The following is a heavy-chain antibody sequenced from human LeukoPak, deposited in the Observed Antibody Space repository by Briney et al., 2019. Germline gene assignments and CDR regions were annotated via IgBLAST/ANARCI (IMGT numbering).Heavy chain of an antibody. V-gene: IGHV1-2*04. CDR1: GYTFTGYY. D-gene: IGHD3-22*01. CDR2: INPNSGGT. Sequence: ASVKVSCKASGYTFTGYYMHWVRQAPGQGLEWMGWINPNSGGTNYAQKFQGWVTMTRDTSISTAYMELSRLRSDDTAVYYCASRRDSSGYERHWGQGTLVTVSS. CDR3: ASRRDSSGYERH. J-gene: IGHJ4*02.